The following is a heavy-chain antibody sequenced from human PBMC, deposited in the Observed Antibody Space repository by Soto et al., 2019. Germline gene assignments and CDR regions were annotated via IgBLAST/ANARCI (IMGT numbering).Heavy chain of an antibody. CDR3: ARVAYIYGWTFDY. CDR1: GFTLSSYW. J-gene: IGHJ4*01. D-gene: IGHD6-19*01. V-gene: IGHV3-7*01. Sequence: GGSLRLSCAASGFTLSSYWMSWVRQAPGKGLEWVANIKPDGSEKYYVESVRGRLTISRDNAKNSLYLQMNSLRAEDTAVYFCARVAYIYGWTFDYWGQGALVTVSS. CDR2: IKPDGSEK.